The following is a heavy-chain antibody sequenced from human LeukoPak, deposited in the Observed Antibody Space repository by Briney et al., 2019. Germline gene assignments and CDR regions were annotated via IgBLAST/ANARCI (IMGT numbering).Heavy chain of an antibody. J-gene: IGHJ4*02. D-gene: IGHD5/OR15-5a*01. Sequence: ASVKVSCKASVYTFSDYYIYWVRQAPRPGREWMGWINPNIGGRNSAQKFRGRVNMTRDTSISTAYMELSRLRSEDTAVYYCASSFYDLWVYCDYWGQGTLVTVSS. CDR1: VYTFSDYY. V-gene: IGHV1-2*02. CDR3: ASSFYDLWVYCDY. CDR2: INPNIGGR.